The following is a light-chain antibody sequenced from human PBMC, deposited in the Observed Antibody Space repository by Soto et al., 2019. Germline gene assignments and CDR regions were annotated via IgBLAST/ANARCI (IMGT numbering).Light chain of an antibody. V-gene: IGLV2-14*01. Sequence: QSALTQPASVSGSPGQSITISCTGTSSDVGGYNYVSWSQQHPGKAPQLMIYEVSNRPSGVSNRFSGSKSGITASLTISGLQAEDGGDYYCCSYAGARTYVLFGGGTKLTVL. CDR3: CSYAGARTYVL. CDR2: EVS. CDR1: SSDVGGYNY. J-gene: IGLJ3*02.